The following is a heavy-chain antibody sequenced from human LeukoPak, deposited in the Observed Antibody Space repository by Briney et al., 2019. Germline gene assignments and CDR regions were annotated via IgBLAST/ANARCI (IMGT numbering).Heavy chain of an antibody. CDR3: ARPAVTTDAFDI. CDR1: GYTFTAYY. V-gene: IGHV1-2*02. J-gene: IGHJ3*02. Sequence: ASVKVSCKASGYTFTAYYMHWVRQAPGQRLEWMGWINPNSGGTNSAQKFQGRVTMTRDTSISTAYMELSRLTSDDTAVYYCARPAVTTDAFDIWGQGTMVTVSS. CDR2: INPNSGGT. D-gene: IGHD1-14*01.